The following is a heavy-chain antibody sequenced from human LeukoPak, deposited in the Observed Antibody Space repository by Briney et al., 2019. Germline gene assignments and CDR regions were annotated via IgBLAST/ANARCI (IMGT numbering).Heavy chain of an antibody. CDR2: INPSGGST. D-gene: IGHD3-22*01. Sequence: ASVKVSCKASGYTFTSYYMHWVRQAPGQGLEWMGIINPSGGSTSYAQKFQGRVTMTRDTSTSTVYMELSSLRAEDTAVYYCARALSPYYYDSGFDYWGQGTLVTVS. V-gene: IGHV1-46*01. CDR1: GYTFTSYY. J-gene: IGHJ4*02. CDR3: ARALSPYYYDSGFDY.